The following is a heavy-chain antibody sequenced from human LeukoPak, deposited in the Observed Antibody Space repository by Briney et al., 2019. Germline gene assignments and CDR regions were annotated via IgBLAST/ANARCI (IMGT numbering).Heavy chain of an antibody. J-gene: IGHJ4*02. CDR2: IYYSGTT. CDR1: RGSISSPNYY. CDR3: ARTRYYYNSRSYGAPYYFDY. Sequence: SETLSLTCSVSRGSISSPNYYWGWIRQSPGKGLEWIGNIYYSGTTYYNPSLPSLKSRVTISVDTSKNQFSLKLSSVTAADTAVYYCARTRYYYNSRSYGAPYYFDYWGQGTLVTVSS. D-gene: IGHD3-10*01. V-gene: IGHV4-39*01.